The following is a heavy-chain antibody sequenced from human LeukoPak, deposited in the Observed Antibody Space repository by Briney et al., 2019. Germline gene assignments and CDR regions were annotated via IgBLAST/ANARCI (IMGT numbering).Heavy chain of an antibody. CDR2: INHSGST. CDR3: ARELSTVTTNWFDP. CDR1: VGSFSGYY. J-gene: IGHJ5*02. Sequence: NPSETLSLTCAVYVGSFSGYYWSWIRQPPGKGLEWIGEINHSGSTDYNPSLKSRVTISVDTSKNQFALKLSSVTAADTAVYYCARELSTVTTNWFDPWGQGTLVTVSS. V-gene: IGHV4-34*01. D-gene: IGHD4-17*01.